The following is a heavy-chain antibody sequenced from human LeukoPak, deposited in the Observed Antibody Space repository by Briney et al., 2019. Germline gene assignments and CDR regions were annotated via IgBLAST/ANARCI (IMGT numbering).Heavy chain of an antibody. CDR3: AGYGSGSGAFDI. D-gene: IGHD3-10*01. CDR1: VGPISSYY. V-gene: IGHV4-59*01. Sequence: SETLSLTCTVSVGPISSYYWRWLRQPTGKGLEWIGYIYYSGSTNYNPSLKSRVTISVDTSKNQFSLKLSAVTAADTAVYYCAGYGSGSGAFDIWGQGTMVTVSS. J-gene: IGHJ3*02. CDR2: IYYSGST.